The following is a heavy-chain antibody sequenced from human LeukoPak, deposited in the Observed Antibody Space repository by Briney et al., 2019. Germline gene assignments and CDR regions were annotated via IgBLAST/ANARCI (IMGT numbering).Heavy chain of an antibody. Sequence: SETLSLTCTVSGGSISSGSYYWRWIRQPAGKGLEWNARIYNSETTNYNPSLKSRVTISVDTSKNQFSLKLSSVTAADTAMYYCAREVTLYGSGSPSWFDPWGQGTLVTVSS. CDR3: AREVTLYGSGSPSWFDP. D-gene: IGHD3-10*01. CDR1: GGSISSGSYY. J-gene: IGHJ5*02. CDR2: IYNSETT. V-gene: IGHV4-61*02.